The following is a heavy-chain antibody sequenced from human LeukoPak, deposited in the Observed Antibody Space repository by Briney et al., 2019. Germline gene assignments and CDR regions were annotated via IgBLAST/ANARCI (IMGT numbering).Heavy chain of an antibody. CDR3: ARMTQLWFDY. J-gene: IGHJ4*02. CDR1: GGSISSYY. CDR2: INQSGST. V-gene: IGHV4-34*01. D-gene: IGHD5-18*01. Sequence: SETLSLTCTVSGGSISSYYWSWIRQPPGKGLEWIGEINQSGSTNYNPSLKSRVTISVDTSKNQFSLKLSSVTAADTAVYYCARMTQLWFDYWGQGTLVTVSS.